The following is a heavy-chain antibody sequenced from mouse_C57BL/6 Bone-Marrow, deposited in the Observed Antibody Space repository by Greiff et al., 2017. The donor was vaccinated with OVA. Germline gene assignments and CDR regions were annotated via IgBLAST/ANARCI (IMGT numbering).Heavy chain of an antibody. D-gene: IGHD1-1*02. CDR3: AIYGYFDY. CDR2: IYPGDGDT. Sequence: VQLPQSGPELVKPGASVKISCKASGYAFSSSWMNWVKQRPGKGLEWIGRIYPGDGDTNYNGKFKGKATLTADKSSSTAYMQLSSLTSEDSAVYFCAIYGYFDYWGQGTTLTVSS. CDR1: GYAFSSSW. V-gene: IGHV1-82*01. J-gene: IGHJ2*01.